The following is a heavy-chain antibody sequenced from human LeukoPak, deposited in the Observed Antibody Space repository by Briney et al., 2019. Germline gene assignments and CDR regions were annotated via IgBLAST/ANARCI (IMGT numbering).Heavy chain of an antibody. D-gene: IGHD2-2*01. CDR3: AGGGYCSSTSCYSKPLDY. V-gene: IGHV4-34*01. CDR2: INHSGST. Sequence: SETLSLTCAVYGGSFSGYYWSWIRQPPGKGLEWIGEINHSGSTNYNPSLKSRVTISVDTSNNQFSLKLSSVTAADTAVYYCAGGGYCSSTSCYSKPLDYWGQGTLVTFYS. CDR1: GGSFSGYY. J-gene: IGHJ4*02.